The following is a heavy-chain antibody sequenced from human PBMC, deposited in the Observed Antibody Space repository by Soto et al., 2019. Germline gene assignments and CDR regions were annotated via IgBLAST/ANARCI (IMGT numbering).Heavy chain of an antibody. CDR2: IYGDDDK. J-gene: IGHJ1*01. V-gene: IGHV2-5*02. CDR1: GFSISTSDVG. Sequence: SGPTLVNPTQTLTLTCTFSGFSISTSDVGVGWIRQPPGKALEWLALIYGDDDKRYSRSLRSRLTITKGTSKNQVVLTILNIGDVGTAPYCRAHTRCRRSSYEY. D-gene: IGHD6-6*01. CDR3: AHTRCRRSSYEY.